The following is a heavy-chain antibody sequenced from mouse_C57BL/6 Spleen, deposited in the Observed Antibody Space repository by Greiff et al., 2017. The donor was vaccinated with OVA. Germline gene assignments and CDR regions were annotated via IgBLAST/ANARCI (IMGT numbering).Heavy chain of an antibody. Sequence: QVQLQQPGAELVRPGSSVKLSCKASGYTFTSYWMHWVKQRPIQGLEWIGNIDPSDSETHYNQKFKDKATLTVDKSSSTAYMQLSSLTSEDSAVYYCARLGTTVVADEGYVDVWGTETTVTVSS. V-gene: IGHV1-52*01. D-gene: IGHD1-1*01. CDR3: ARLGTTVVADEGYVDV. CDR1: GYTFTSYW. CDR2: IDPSDSET. J-gene: IGHJ1*03.